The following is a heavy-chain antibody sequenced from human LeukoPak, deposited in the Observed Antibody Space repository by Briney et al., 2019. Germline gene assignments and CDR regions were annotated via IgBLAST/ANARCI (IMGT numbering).Heavy chain of an antibody. CDR2: ISSYNGNT. J-gene: IGHJ5*02. D-gene: IGHD3-22*01. Sequence: GASVKVSCKASGYTFTTYGISWVRQAPGQGLEWVGWISSYNGNTNYAQKLQGRVTTTTDTSTSTAYMELRSLQSDDTAVYYCARGGDSYDSSGYYKKWFDPWGQGTLVTVSS. CDR3: ARGGDSYDSSGYYKKWFDP. V-gene: IGHV1-18*01. CDR1: GYTFTTYG.